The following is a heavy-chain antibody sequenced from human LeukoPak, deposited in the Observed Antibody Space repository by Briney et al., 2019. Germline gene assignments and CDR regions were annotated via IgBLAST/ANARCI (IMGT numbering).Heavy chain of an antibody. Sequence: GGSLRLSCATSGFTFSDYAMTWVRQAPGKGLEWVATISGSGVMTYYADSVKGRFTVSRDNSKNTLYLQMNSLRAEDTAVYYCARNYGSGSYYFDYWGQGTLVTVSS. D-gene: IGHD3-10*01. CDR3: ARNYGSGSYYFDY. CDR1: GFTFSDYA. CDR2: ISGSGVMT. J-gene: IGHJ4*02. V-gene: IGHV3-23*01.